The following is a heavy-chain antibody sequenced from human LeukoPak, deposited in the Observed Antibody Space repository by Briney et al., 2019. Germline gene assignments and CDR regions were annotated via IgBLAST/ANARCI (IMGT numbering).Heavy chain of an antibody. CDR1: GGSFSGYY. J-gene: IGHJ4*02. CDR2: INHSGST. D-gene: IGHD5-18*01. CDR3: ARTVRRGYSYGYPNFDY. Sequence: PSETLSLTCAVYGGSFSGYYWSWIRQPPGKGLEWIGEINHSGSTNYNPSLKSRVTISVDTSKNQFSLKLSSVTAADTAVYYCARTVRRGYSYGYPNFDYWGQGTLVTVSS. V-gene: IGHV4-34*01.